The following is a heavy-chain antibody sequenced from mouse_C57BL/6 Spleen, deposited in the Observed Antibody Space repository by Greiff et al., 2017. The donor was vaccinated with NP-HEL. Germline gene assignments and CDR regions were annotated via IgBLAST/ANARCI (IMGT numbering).Heavy chain of an antibody. CDR1: GYAFSSSW. Sequence: QVQLQQSGPELVKPGASVKISCKASGYAFSSSWMNWVKQRPGKGLEWIGRIYPGDGDTNYIGKFKGKATLTADKSSSTAAMQLSSLTSEDSAVYFCAREEDDGYYVDYWGKGTTLTVSS. V-gene: IGHV1-82*01. CDR3: AREEDDGYYVDY. J-gene: IGHJ2*01. D-gene: IGHD2-3*01. CDR2: IYPGDGDT.